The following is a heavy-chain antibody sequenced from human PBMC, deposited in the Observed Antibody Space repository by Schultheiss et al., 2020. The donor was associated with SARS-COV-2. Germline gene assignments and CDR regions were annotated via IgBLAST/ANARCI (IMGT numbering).Heavy chain of an antibody. CDR3: ARDPYYAAGAFDI. J-gene: IGHJ3*02. Sequence: ASVKVSCKASGYTFTGYYMHWVRQAPGQGLEWMGWINPNSGGTNYAQKFQGRVTMTRDTSISTAYMELSRLRSDDTAVYYCARDPYYAAGAFDIWGQGTMVTVSS. CDR2: INPNSGGT. D-gene: IGHD3-22*01. V-gene: IGHV1-2*02. CDR1: GYTFTGYY.